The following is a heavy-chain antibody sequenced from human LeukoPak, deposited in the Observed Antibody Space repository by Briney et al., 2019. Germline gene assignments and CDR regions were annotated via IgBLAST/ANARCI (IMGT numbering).Heavy chain of an antibody. Sequence: PGGSLRLSCAASGFTFSNYAMHWVRQAPGEGLEWVAVISYDGSKKHYADSVKGRFTISRDNSKNTLYLQMNSLNTEDTAVYYCARGRGASYSSSWYDFWGQGTLVTVSS. J-gene: IGHJ5*01. V-gene: IGHV3-30*04. CDR3: ARGRGASYSSSWYDF. D-gene: IGHD6-13*01. CDR2: ISYDGSKK. CDR1: GFTFSNYA.